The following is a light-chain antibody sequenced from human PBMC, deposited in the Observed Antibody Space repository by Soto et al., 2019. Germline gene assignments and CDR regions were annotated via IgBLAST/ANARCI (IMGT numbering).Light chain of an antibody. CDR1: QSISSS. J-gene: IGKJ4*01. V-gene: IGKV3-15*01. CDR2: DAS. Sequence: EIVMTQSPATLSVFPGEKATLSCRASQSISSSLAWYQQRPGQAPRLLIYDASTRATGVPARFSGSGSGTEFTLTINSLQSEDFAVYYCQHYVTWPLTFGGGTKVDIK. CDR3: QHYVTWPLT.